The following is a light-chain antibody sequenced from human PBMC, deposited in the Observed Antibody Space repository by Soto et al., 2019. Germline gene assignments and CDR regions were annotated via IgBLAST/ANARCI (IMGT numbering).Light chain of an antibody. Sequence: DIQFTQSPSTLSASAGDRVTITCRASQSISSWLAWYQQKPGKAPKLLIYKASSLESGVPSRFSGSGSGTEFTLTISSLQPDDFATYYCQQYNSYSWTFGQGTKVDIK. V-gene: IGKV1-5*03. CDR1: QSISSW. CDR2: KAS. CDR3: QQYNSYSWT. J-gene: IGKJ1*01.